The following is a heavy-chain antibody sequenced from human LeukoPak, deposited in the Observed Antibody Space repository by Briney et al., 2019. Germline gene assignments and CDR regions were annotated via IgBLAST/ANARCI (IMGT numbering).Heavy chain of an antibody. CDR1: GFTFTNYW. CDR3: ARDYYYGSGSYLK. V-gene: IGHV3-7*01. J-gene: IGHJ4*02. D-gene: IGHD3-10*01. CDR2: RKPDGSEK. Sequence: GGYLRLSCAASGFTFTNYWMSWVRQAPGKGLEWVANRKPDGSEKYYVDSVKGRFTISRDNAKNSLYLQMNSLRAEDTAVYYCARDYYYGSGSYLKWGQGTLVTVSS.